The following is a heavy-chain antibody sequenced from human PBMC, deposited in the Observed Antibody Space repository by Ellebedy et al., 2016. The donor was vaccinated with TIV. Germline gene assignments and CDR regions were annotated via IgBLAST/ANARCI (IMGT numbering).Heavy chain of an antibody. CDR1: GSSVNTDY. CDR2: LYGDDRA. J-gene: IGHJ4*02. Sequence: GGSLRLSCAVSGSSVNTDYMSWVRQAPGKGPEWVSILYGDDRAFYSDAVEGRFFISRDNSKNTLYLHVTSLRSEDTGFYHCARGKYGYGNFDFWGQGTQVTVSS. CDR3: ARGKYGYGNFDF. D-gene: IGHD5-18*01. V-gene: IGHV3-66*01.